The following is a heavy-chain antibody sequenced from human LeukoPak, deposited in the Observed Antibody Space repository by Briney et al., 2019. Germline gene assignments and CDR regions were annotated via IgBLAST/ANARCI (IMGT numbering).Heavy chain of an antibody. CDR3: AREDVSSGFFDY. D-gene: IGHD3-22*01. Sequence: GGSLRLSCAASGFTFHDSYMTWIRQAPGKGLEWVSSISSSSSYIYYADSVKGRFTISRDNAKNSLYLQMNSLRAEDTAVYYCAREDVSSGFFDYWGQGTLVTVSS. J-gene: IGHJ4*02. V-gene: IGHV3-11*06. CDR1: GFTFHDSY. CDR2: ISSSSSYI.